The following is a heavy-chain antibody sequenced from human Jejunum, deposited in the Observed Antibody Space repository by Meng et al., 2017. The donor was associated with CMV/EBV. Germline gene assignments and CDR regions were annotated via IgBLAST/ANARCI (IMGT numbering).Heavy chain of an antibody. CDR1: FTFSNSW. D-gene: IGHD1-1*01. V-gene: IGHV3-74*01. Sequence: FTFSNSWMYWVRTAPGTVLVWVTSNTSDGRTTHSADSVKCRFTISRDNAKNMVYLQMNSLSVEATALYYCARGPSKYRDNYYNWLDPWGQGTLVTVSS. J-gene: IGHJ5*02. CDR2: NTSDGRTT. CDR3: ARGPSKYRDNYYNWLDP.